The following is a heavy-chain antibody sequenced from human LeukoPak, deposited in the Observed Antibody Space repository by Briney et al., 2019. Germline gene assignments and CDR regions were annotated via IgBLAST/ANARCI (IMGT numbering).Heavy chain of an antibody. D-gene: IGHD2-15*01. J-gene: IGHJ6*02. CDR1: GFTFSSYD. V-gene: IGHV3-30*18. CDR3: AKELRVSAITTPTSGMDG. Sequence: GTSLRLSCAASGFTFSSYDMHWVRQAPGKGLEWVAVISFDGSYKYYGASVKGRVTISRDNSKNTLHLEMNSLRGKDTAVYYCAKELRVSAITTPTSGMDGWGQGTTVTVSS. CDR2: ISFDGSYK.